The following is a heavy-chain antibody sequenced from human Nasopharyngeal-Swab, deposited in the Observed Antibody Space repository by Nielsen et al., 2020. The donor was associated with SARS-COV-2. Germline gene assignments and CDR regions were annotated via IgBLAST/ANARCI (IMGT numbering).Heavy chain of an antibody. CDR1: GFSVSNNY. J-gene: IGHJ4*02. CDR2: ISSSSSTV. CDR3: ARYSSSSGY. D-gene: IGHD6-13*01. Sequence: GESLKISCAASGFSVSNNYMSWVRQAPGKGLEWVSYISSSSSTVYYADSVKGRFTISRDNAKNSLYLQMNSLRDEDTAVYYCARYSSSSGYWGQGTLVTVSS. V-gene: IGHV3-48*02.